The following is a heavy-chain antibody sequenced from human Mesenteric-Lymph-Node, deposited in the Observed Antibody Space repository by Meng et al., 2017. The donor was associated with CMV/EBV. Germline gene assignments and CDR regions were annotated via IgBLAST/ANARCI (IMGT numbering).Heavy chain of an antibody. CDR3: ARDRSGYDYALWYFDY. J-gene: IGHJ4*02. Sequence: SETLSLTCTVSGGSINSGDYYWSWIRQPPGKGLEWIGYIYYSGSTYYNPSLKSRVTISVDTSKNQFSLKLSSVTAADTAVYYCARDRSGYDYALWYFDYWGQGTLVTVSS. CDR1: GGSINSGDYY. CDR2: IYYSGST. V-gene: IGHV4-30-4*08. D-gene: IGHD5-12*01.